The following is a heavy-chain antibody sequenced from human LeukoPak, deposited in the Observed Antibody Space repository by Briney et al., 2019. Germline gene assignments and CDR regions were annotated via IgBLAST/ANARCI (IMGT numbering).Heavy chain of an antibody. CDR2: INHSGST. V-gene: IGHV4-34*01. CDR1: GGSFSGYY. D-gene: IGHD2-2*01. CDR3: ARIGVVPAAEDNDY. Sequence: SETLSLTCAVYGGSFSGYYWSWIRQPPGKGLEWIGEINHSGSTNYNPSLKSRVTISVDTSKNQFSLKLSSVTAADTAVYYCARIGVVPAAEDNDYWGQGTLVTVSS. J-gene: IGHJ4*02.